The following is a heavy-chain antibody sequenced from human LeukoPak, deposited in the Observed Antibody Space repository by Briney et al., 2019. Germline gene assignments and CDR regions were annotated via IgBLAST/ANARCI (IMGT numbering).Heavy chain of an antibody. D-gene: IGHD3-3*01. J-gene: IGHJ4*02. CDR3: ARGGGYDFWSGYYTNDY. V-gene: IGHV3-48*01. CDR2: ISSSSSTI. CDR1: GFTFSSYS. Sequence: GGSLRLSCAASGFTFSSYSMNWVRQAPGKGLEWVSYISSSSSTIYYADSVKGRFTISRDNAKNSLYLQMNSLRAEDTAVYYCARGGGYDFWSGYYTNDYWGQGTLVTVSS.